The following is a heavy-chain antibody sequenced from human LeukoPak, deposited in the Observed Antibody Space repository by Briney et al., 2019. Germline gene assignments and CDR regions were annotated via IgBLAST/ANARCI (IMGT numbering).Heavy chain of an antibody. V-gene: IGHV3-49*04. Sequence: GGSLRLSCTASGFSFGDFAVSWVRQAPGKGLEWVGFIRSNSHSGAAEYAASVQDRFTISREDSKTIAYLQMNSLKTEDTAVYYCTRAYYYGSGSYYKDYFDYWGQGTLVTVSS. CDR2: IRSNSHSGAA. CDR3: TRAYYYGSGSYYKDYFDY. J-gene: IGHJ4*02. D-gene: IGHD3-10*01. CDR1: GFSFGDFA.